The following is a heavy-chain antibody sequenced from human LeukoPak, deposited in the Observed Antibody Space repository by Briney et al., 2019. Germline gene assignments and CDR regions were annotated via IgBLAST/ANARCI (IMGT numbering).Heavy chain of an antibody. Sequence: ASVKVSCKXSGGTFSSYAISWVRQAPRQGLEWMGRIIPIFGTANYAQKFQGRVTITTDESTSTAYMELSSLRSEDTAVYYCARDLKRVPAAMTSYYYYMDVWGKGTTVTVSS. CDR2: IIPIFGTA. CDR3: ARDLKRVPAAMTSYYYYMDV. D-gene: IGHD2-2*01. V-gene: IGHV1-69*05. J-gene: IGHJ6*03. CDR1: GGTFSSYA.